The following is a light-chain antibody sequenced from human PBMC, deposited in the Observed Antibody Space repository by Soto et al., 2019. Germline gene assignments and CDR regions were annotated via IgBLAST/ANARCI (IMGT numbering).Light chain of an antibody. Sequence: DIQMTQSPSTLSASVGARVTITCRASQSISSWLAWYQQQPGKAPQLLIYDASSLESGVPSRFSGSGSGTEITLTISSLQPDDFATYYCQQYNSYSGTFGQGTKVDIK. CDR1: QSISSW. CDR2: DAS. J-gene: IGKJ1*01. CDR3: QQYNSYSGT. V-gene: IGKV1-5*01.